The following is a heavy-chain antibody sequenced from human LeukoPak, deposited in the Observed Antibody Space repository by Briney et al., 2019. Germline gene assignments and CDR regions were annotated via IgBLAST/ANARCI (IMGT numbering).Heavy chain of an antibody. CDR3: ARDLRWGSGSYSPNWYFDL. Sequence: PSETLSLTCTVSGGSISSGDYYWSWIRQPPGKGLEWIGYIYYSGSTYYNPSLKSRVTISVDTSKNQFSLKLSSVTAADTAVYYCARDLRWGSGSYSPNWYFDLWGRGTLVTVSA. CDR2: IYYSGST. CDR1: GGSISSGDYY. D-gene: IGHD3-10*01. J-gene: IGHJ2*01. V-gene: IGHV4-30-4*01.